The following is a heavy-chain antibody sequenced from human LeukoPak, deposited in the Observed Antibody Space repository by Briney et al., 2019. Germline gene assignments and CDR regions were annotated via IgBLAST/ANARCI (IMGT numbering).Heavy chain of an antibody. V-gene: IGHV3-23*01. CDR3: AKDVCTSPRCLLYFDS. J-gene: IGHJ4*02. Sequence: PGGSLRLYCTTSGFAFSNYAMNWVRQAPGKGPEWVSGISGFNTYYADSVKGRFTIFRDNSKNVLYLQMDRLRAEDMAVYSCAKDVCTSPRCLLYFDSWGQGTLVTVSS. CDR2: ISGFNT. CDR1: GFAFSNYA. D-gene: IGHD2-8*01.